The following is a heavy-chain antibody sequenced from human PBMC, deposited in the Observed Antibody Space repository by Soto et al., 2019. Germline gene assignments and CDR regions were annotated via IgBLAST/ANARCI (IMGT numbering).Heavy chain of an antibody. CDR1: GFSFSDYA. CDR2: ISRTGDSA. Sequence: EVHLLESGGALVQPGGSLKLSCAASGFSFSDYAMSWVRQAPGKGLEWVSSISRTGDSAYYADSVKGRFAISRDRSKNRLSLQMNSLRVEDTAVYYCAKGPDGSGYYHNWFDSWGQGTLITVSS. V-gene: IGHV3-23*01. J-gene: IGHJ5*01. CDR3: AKGPDGSGYYHNWFDS. D-gene: IGHD3-22*01.